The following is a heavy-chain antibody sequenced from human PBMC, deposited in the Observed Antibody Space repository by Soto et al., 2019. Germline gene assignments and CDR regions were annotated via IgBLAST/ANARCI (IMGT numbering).Heavy chain of an antibody. CDR3: ARATVNYYDSSGYYPPPGYYGMDV. D-gene: IGHD3-22*01. CDR1: GVTFSSYE. Sequence: PXGSLRLSCSASGVTFSSYEMNWVRQAPGKGLDWVSYISSSGSTIYYADSVKGRFTISRDNAKNSLYLQMNSLRAEDTAVYYCARATVNYYDSSGYYPPPGYYGMDVWGQGTTVTVSS. J-gene: IGHJ6*02. CDR2: ISSSGSTI. V-gene: IGHV3-48*03.